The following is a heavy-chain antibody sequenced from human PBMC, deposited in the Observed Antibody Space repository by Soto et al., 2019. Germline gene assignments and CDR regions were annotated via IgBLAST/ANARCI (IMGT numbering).Heavy chain of an antibody. D-gene: IGHD3-3*01. V-gene: IGHV3-33*01. Sequence: QLGGSLRLSCAASGFTFSSYGMHWVRQAPGKGLEWVAVIWYDGSNKYYADSVKGRFTISRDNSKNTLYLQMNSLRADDTAVYYCARGETWSGYFYYYYYYMDVWGKGTTVTVSS. J-gene: IGHJ6*03. CDR3: ARGETWSGYFYYYYYYMDV. CDR2: IWYDGSNK. CDR1: GFTFSSYG.